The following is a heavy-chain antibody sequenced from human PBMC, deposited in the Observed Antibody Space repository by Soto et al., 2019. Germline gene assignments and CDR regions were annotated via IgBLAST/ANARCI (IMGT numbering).Heavy chain of an antibody. D-gene: IGHD1-20*01. CDR2: IDPSDSYT. V-gene: IGHV5-10-1*01. CDR1: GYIFTSYW. CDR3: AISITGTSSYYYFDY. J-gene: IGHJ4*02. Sequence: VESLKISCKGSGYIFTSYWISCFLQMRVKGLEWMGRIDPSDSYTNYSPSFQGHVTISADKSISTAYLQWSSLKASDTAMYYCAISITGTSSYYYFDYWGQGTLVTVSS.